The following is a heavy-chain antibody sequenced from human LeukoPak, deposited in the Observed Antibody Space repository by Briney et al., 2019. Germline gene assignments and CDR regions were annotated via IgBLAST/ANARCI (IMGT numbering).Heavy chain of an antibody. CDR2: ISGSGGST. D-gene: IGHD1-26*01. Sequence: GGSLRVSCAASAFTFNCAMSWVRQGPFKGLELVPSISGSGGSTDYADSVKGRFTISRDNSKNTLYLQMNSLRAEDTAVYYCAKGQSGTYPRVHFDYWGQGTLVTVSS. J-gene: IGHJ4*02. V-gene: IGHV3-23*01. CDR3: AKGQSGTYPRVHFDY. CDR1: AFTFNCA.